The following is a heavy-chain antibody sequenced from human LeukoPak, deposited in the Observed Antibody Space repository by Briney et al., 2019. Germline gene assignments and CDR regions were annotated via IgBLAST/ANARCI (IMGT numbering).Heavy chain of an antibody. D-gene: IGHD3-10*01. Sequence: GASVTVCFKASGYTFTIYGIGWVRQAPGQGQEWTGCISAYNGNTNYAHKVQGRGTITTDTSTSTAYMELRSLRSDDTAVYYCARRDYYGLGSYYYFDYWGQGTLVTVSS. CDR1: GYTFTIYG. J-gene: IGHJ4*02. V-gene: IGHV1-18*04. CDR2: ISAYNGNT. CDR3: ARRDYYGLGSYYYFDY.